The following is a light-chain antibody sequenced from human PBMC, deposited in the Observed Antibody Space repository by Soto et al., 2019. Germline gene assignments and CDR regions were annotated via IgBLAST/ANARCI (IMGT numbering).Light chain of an antibody. CDR3: LQASQFPGT. Sequence: IVMTQTPLSSAVTLGQPASISCRPSQSLEDSDGNSYLSWHHQRPGQPQRLLLYKIANPLSGVRDSFSGSGAGTVFTLRVSRVEADDVGLYYCLQASQFPGTLGQGTKVAIK. V-gene: IGKV2-24*01. J-gene: IGKJ1*01. CDR1: QSLEDSDGNSY. CDR2: KIA.